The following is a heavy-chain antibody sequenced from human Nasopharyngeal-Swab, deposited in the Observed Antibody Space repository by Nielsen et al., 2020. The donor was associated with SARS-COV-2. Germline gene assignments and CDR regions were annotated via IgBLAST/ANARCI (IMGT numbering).Heavy chain of an antibody. D-gene: IGHD3-3*01. CDR2: IYWDDDK. CDR1: EFSLSKSGVG. V-gene: IGHV2-5*02. J-gene: IGHJ5*02. Sequence: SGPTLVKPTQTLTLTCTFSEFSLSKSGVGVGWIRQPPGKALEWLALIYWDDDKRYSPSLKSRLTITKDTSKNQVVLTMTNMDPVDTATYYCAHRPGIFGVAKFDPWGQGTLVTVSS. CDR3: AHRPGIFGVAKFDP.